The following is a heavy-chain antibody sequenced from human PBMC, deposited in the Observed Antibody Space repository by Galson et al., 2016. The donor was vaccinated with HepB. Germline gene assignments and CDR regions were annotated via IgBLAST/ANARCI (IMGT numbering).Heavy chain of an antibody. CDR2: IDPDGTTI. D-gene: IGHD1-26*01. J-gene: IGHJ4*02. Sequence: CAASGFMFSTYWMQWVRQAPGKGLVWVSLIDPDGTTIDYADSVRGRFSISRDNAKNTMSLQMNSQRVEDMGVYYCVRDSGTYPGYYDFWGQGTLVTVSS. V-gene: IGHV3-74*01. CDR3: VRDSGTYPGYYDF. CDR1: GFMFSTYW.